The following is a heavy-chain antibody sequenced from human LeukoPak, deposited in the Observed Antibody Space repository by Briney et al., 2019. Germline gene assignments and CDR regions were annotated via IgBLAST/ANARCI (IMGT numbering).Heavy chain of an antibody. CDR1: GFTFSSYA. V-gene: IGHV3-23*01. J-gene: IGHJ4*02. CDR2: ISGSGGST. CDR3: AKDRGNIVVVPAAMVFDY. Sequence: GGSLRLSCAASGFTFSSYAMSWVRQAPGKGLEWVSAISGSGGSTYYADSMKGRFTISRDNSKYTLYLQMNSLRAEDTAVYYCAKDRGNIVVVPAAMVFDYWGQGTLVTVSS. D-gene: IGHD2-2*01.